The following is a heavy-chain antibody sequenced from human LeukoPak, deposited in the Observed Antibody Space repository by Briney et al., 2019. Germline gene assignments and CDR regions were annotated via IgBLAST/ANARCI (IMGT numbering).Heavy chain of an antibody. CDR3: ARVVGNWFDP. D-gene: IGHD6-6*01. J-gene: IGHJ5*02. CDR1: GFTFSSYE. CDR2: ISSSGSTI. Sequence: PGGSLRLSCAASGFTFSSYEMNWDRQAPGKVLEWVSYISSSGSTIYYADSVKGRFTISRDNAKNSLYLQMNSLRAEDTAVYYCARVVGNWFDPWGQGTLVTVSS. V-gene: IGHV3-48*03.